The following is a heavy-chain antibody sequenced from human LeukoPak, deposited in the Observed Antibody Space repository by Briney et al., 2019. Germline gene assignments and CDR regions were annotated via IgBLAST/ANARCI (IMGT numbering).Heavy chain of an antibody. J-gene: IGHJ5*02. CDR3: ARARDGYKSWFDP. V-gene: IGHV1-69*04. D-gene: IGHD5-24*01. CDR2: IILIHGIS. Sequence: SVKVSCKASGGTFSSYAFSWVRQAPGQGLEWMGRIILIHGISNYAQKFQGRVTITADKSTSTAYMELNSLRSEDTAVYYCARARDGYKSWFDPWGQGTLVTVSS. CDR1: GGTFSSYA.